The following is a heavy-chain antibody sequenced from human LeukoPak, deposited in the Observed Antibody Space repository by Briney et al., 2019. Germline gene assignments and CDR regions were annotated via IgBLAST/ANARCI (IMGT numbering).Heavy chain of an antibody. J-gene: IGHJ4*02. CDR1: GGSISSSSYY. CDR3: ARGPYSYDSSGAFDI. Sequence: SETLSLTCTVSGGSISSSSYYWGWIRQPPEKGLEWIGSMYYSGSTYYNPSLKSRVTISINTSKNQFSLKLSSVTAADTAVYFCARGPYSYDSSGAFDIWGQGTLVTVSS. D-gene: IGHD3-22*01. CDR2: MYYSGST. V-gene: IGHV4-39*07.